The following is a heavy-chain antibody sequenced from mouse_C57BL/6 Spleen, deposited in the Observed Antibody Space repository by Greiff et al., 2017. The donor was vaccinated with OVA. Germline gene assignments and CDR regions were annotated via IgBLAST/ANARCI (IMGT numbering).Heavy chain of an antibody. CDR2: IDPSDSYT. Sequence: VKLQQPGAELVKPGASVKLSCKASGYTFTSYWMQWVKQRPGQGLEWIGEIDPSDSYTNYNQKFKGKATLTVDTSSSTAYMQLSSLTSEDSAVYDCARSRDGSDYWGQGTTLTVSS. J-gene: IGHJ2*01. V-gene: IGHV1-50*01. CDR3: ARSRDGSDY. D-gene: IGHD2-3*01. CDR1: GYTFTSYW.